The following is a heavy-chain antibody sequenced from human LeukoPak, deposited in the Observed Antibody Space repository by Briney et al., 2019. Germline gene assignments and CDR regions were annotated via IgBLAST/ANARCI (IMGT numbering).Heavy chain of an antibody. CDR3: ARWRGVSPFDY. CDR1: GFTFSSYW. CDR2: IKQDGSEK. J-gene: IGHJ4*02. D-gene: IGHD3-10*01. V-gene: IGHV3-7*01. Sequence: GGSLRLSCAASGFTFSSYWMSWVRQAPGKWLEWVANIKQDGSEKYYVDSVKGRFTISRDNAKNSLYLQMNSLRAEDTAVYYCARWRGVSPFDYWGQGTLVTVSS.